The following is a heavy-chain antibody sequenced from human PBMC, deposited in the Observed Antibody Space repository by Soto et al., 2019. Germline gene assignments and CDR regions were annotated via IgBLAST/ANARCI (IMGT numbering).Heavy chain of an antibody. CDR1: GYTFTSYY. D-gene: IGHD3-3*01. Sequence: ASVKVSCKASGYTFTSYYMHWVRQAPGQGLEWMGIINPSGGSTSYAQKFQGRVTMTRDPSTSTVYMELSSLGSEAMAVYYCGRYYGFWSAYYTQPYYGMDVWGQGTTVTVCS. J-gene: IGHJ6*01. V-gene: IGHV1-46*01. CDR2: INPSGGST. CDR3: GRYYGFWSAYYTQPYYGMDV.